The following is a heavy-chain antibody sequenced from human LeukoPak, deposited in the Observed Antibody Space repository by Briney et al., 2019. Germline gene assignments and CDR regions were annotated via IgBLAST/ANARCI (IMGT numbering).Heavy chain of an antibody. CDR3: ARAYDFWSGYRSEYYYYMDV. CDR2: IYYSGST. J-gene: IGHJ6*03. CDR1: GGSISSYY. Sequence: PSETLSLTCTVSGGSISSYYWSWIRQPPGKGLERIGYIYYSGSTNYNPSLKSRVTISVDTSKNQFSLKLSSVTAADTAVYYCARAYDFWSGYRSEYYYYMDVWGKGTTVTVSS. V-gene: IGHV4-59*01. D-gene: IGHD3-3*01.